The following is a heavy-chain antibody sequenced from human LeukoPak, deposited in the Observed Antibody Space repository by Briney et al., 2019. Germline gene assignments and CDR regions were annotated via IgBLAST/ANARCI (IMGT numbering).Heavy chain of an antibody. Sequence: ASVKVSCKASGYTFTSYGISWVRQAPGQGLEWMGWISAYNGNTNYVQKLQGRVTMTTDTSTSTAYMELRSLRSDDTAVYYCARDTRIQLWFDDLHLDYWGQGTLVTVSS. CDR3: ARDTRIQLWFDDLHLDY. CDR2: ISAYNGNT. J-gene: IGHJ4*02. D-gene: IGHD5-18*01. CDR1: GYTFTSYG. V-gene: IGHV1-18*01.